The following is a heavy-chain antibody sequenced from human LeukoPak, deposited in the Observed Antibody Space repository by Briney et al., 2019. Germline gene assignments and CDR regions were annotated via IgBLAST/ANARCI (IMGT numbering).Heavy chain of an antibody. CDR1: GYTFTSYY. CDR3: ASASRAHFYYYYGMDV. Sequence: GASVKVSCKASGYTFTSYYMHWVRQAPGQGLEWMGWINPNSGGTNYAQKFQGRVTMTRDTSISTAYMELSRLRSDDTAVYYCASASRAHFYYYYGMDVWGQGTTVTVSS. V-gene: IGHV1-2*02. J-gene: IGHJ6*02. CDR2: INPNSGGT.